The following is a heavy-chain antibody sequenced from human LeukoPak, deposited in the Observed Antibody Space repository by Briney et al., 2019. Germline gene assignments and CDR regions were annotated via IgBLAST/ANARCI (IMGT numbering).Heavy chain of an antibody. D-gene: IGHD6-6*01. CDR1: GGTISRYY. CDR3: ATVGGWSSSPVDS. CDR2: IYYSGTT. Sequence: TSETLSLTCTASGGTISRYYASWIRQPPGKGLGWIGYIYYSGTTNYNPSLKSRVTISVDKSKNQFSLKLSTVTGADTAVYYCATVGGWSSSPVDSWGQGTLVTVSS. J-gene: IGHJ4*02. V-gene: IGHV4-59*01.